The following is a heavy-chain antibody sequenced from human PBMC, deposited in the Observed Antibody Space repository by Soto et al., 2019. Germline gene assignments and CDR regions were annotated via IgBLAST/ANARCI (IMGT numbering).Heavy chain of an antibody. Sequence: PGGSLRLSCAASGFTFSSYAMHWVRQAPGKGLEWVAVISYDGSNKYYADSVKGRFTISRDNSKNTLYLQMNSLRAEDTAVYYCARGNYYHYGMDVWGQGTTVTVSS. V-gene: IGHV3-30-3*01. CDR3: ARGNYYHYGMDV. CDR1: GFTFSSYA. CDR2: ISYDGSNK. J-gene: IGHJ6*02.